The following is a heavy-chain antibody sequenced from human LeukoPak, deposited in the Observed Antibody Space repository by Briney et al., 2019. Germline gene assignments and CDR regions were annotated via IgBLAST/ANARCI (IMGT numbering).Heavy chain of an antibody. Sequence: GGSLRLSCAASGFTFSSYGMHWVRQAPGKGLEWVAVISYDGSNKYYADSVKGRFTISRDNSKNTLYLQMNSLRAEDTAVYYCAKDEEGGYYYFWYFDYWGQGTLVTVSS. D-gene: IGHD3-22*01. V-gene: IGHV3-30*18. CDR2: ISYDGSNK. J-gene: IGHJ4*02. CDR3: AKDEEGGYYYFWYFDY. CDR1: GFTFSSYG.